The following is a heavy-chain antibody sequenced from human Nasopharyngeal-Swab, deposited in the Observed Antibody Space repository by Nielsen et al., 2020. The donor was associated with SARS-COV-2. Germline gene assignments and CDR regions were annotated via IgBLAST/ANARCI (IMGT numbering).Heavy chain of an antibody. D-gene: IGHD3-3*01. Sequence: GESLKISCKGSGYSFTSYWIGWVRQMPGKGLEWMGRIDPSDSYTNYSPSFQGHVTISADKSISTAYLQWSSLKASDTAMYYCARLEDITIFGVVGGWFDPWGQGTLVTVSS. J-gene: IGHJ5*02. V-gene: IGHV5-10-1*01. CDR2: IDPSDSYT. CDR3: ARLEDITIFGVVGGWFDP. CDR1: GYSFTSYW.